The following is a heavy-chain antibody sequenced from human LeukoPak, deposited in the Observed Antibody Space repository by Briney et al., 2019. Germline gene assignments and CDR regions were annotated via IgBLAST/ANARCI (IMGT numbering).Heavy chain of an antibody. CDR2: IYSSGNP. CDR1: GYSISSGYY. Sequence: SETLSLTCTVSGYSISSGYYWGWIRQPPGKGLEWIGSIYSSGNPYYNPSLKSRLTISVDTSKNQFSLRLNSVTAADTAVYYCARQPEGGSYIGAFDIWGQGTMVTVSS. V-gene: IGHV4-38-2*02. J-gene: IGHJ3*02. D-gene: IGHD1-26*01. CDR3: ARQPEGGSYIGAFDI.